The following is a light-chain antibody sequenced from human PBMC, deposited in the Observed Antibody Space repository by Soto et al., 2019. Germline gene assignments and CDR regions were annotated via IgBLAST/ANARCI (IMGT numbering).Light chain of an antibody. CDR1: SSNIGAGYD. CDR2: GNS. Sequence: QSVLTQPPSVSGAPGQRVTISCTGSSSNIGAGYDVHWYQQLPGTAPKLLIYGNSNRPSGVPDRFSGSKSGTSASLAITGLQAEDEADYYYQSYDSSLSGSGVVFGGGTKVTVL. V-gene: IGLV1-40*01. J-gene: IGLJ2*01. CDR3: QSYDSSLSGSGVV.